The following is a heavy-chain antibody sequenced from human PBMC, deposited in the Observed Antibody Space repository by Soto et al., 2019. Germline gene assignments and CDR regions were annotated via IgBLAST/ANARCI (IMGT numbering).Heavy chain of an antibody. V-gene: IGHV4-59*01. J-gene: IGHJ4*02. D-gene: IGHD6-19*01. Sequence: PSETLSLTCSVSGGSISSYYWSWIRQPPGKGLEWIGYFYYSGSTNYNPSLKSRVTISVDTSKNQFSLKLGSVTAADTAVYYCARGGWKLFDYWGQGTLVTVSS. CDR3: ARGGWKLFDY. CDR2: FYYSGST. CDR1: GGSISSYY.